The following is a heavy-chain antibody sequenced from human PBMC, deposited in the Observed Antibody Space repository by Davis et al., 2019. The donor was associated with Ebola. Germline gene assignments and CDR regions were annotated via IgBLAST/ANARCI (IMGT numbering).Heavy chain of an antibody. D-gene: IGHD3-3*01. CDR3: AKGQLRFLEWLPDY. J-gene: IGHJ4*02. CDR1: GFTFSGSA. V-gene: IGHV3-73*01. CDR2: IRSKANSYAT. Sequence: GESLKISCAASGFTFSGSAMHWVRQASGKGLEWVGRIRSKANSYATAYAASVKGRFTISRDDSKNTAYLQMNSLRAEDTALYYCAKGQLRFLEWLPDYWGQGTLVTVSS.